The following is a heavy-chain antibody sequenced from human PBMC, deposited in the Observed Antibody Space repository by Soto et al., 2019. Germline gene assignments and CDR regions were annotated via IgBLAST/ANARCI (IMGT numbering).Heavy chain of an antibody. J-gene: IGHJ6*02. D-gene: IGHD1-20*01. V-gene: IGHV4-59*01. CDR3: ARYKSNYYYGMDV. Sequence: SGTLSLTCTVSGGSISSYYWSWIRQPPGKGLEWIGYIYYSGITNYNPSLKSRVTISVDTSKNQFSLKLSSVTAADTAVYYCARYKSNYYYGMDVWGQGTTVTVSS. CDR2: IYYSGIT. CDR1: GGSISSYY.